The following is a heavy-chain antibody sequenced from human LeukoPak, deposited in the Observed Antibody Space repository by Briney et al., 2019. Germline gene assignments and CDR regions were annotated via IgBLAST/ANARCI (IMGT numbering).Heavy chain of an antibody. CDR2: ISYDGSNK. CDR1: GFTFSSYA. CDR3: ARDGRDGLQSFDFDY. Sequence: GRSLRLSCAASGFTFSSYAMHWVRQAPGKGLECVAVISYDGSNKYYADSVKGRFTISRDNSKNTLYLQMNSLRAEDTAVYYCARDGRDGLQSFDFDYWGQGTLVTVSS. V-gene: IGHV3-30-3*01. J-gene: IGHJ4*02. D-gene: IGHD5-24*01.